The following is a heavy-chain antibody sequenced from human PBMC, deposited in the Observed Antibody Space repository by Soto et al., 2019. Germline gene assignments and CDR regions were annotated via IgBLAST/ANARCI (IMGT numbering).Heavy chain of an antibody. J-gene: IGHJ6*02. Sequence: PGESLKISSKGSGYSFTSYWISWVRQMPGKGLEWMGRIDPSDSYTNYSPSFQGHVTISADKSISTAYLQWSSLKASDTAMYYCARRAVTPPYYYYGMDVWGQGTTVTVSS. D-gene: IGHD4-17*01. CDR2: IDPSDSYT. V-gene: IGHV5-10-1*01. CDR3: ARRAVTPPYYYYGMDV. CDR1: GYSFTSYW.